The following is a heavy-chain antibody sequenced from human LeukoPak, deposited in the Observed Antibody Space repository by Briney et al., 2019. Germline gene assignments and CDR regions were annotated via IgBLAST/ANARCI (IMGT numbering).Heavy chain of an antibody. Sequence: GGPLRLSCAASGFTSSSYWMSWVRQAPGKGLEWVANIKEDGSEKYYVDFVKGRFTISRDNAKNSLYLRMNSLRAEDTAVHYCARGLGSTGGFFDLWGRGTLVTVSS. CDR2: IKEDGSEK. J-gene: IGHJ2*01. CDR3: ARGLGSTGGFFDL. D-gene: IGHD2-8*02. V-gene: IGHV3-7*01. CDR1: GFTSSSYW.